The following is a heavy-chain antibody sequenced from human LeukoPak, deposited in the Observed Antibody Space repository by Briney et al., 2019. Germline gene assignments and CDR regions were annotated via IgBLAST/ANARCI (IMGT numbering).Heavy chain of an antibody. Sequence: GGSLRLSCAASGFTFSDHYMDWVRQAPGKGLEWVSAFSPSGGGTYYADSVKGRFTISRDKSKNTLYLQMNSLRAEDTAVYYCARALRIYYYFDYWGQGTLVTVSS. CDR1: GFTFSDHY. V-gene: IGHV3-23*01. CDR2: FSPSGGGT. D-gene: IGHD1-26*01. CDR3: ARALRIYYYFDY. J-gene: IGHJ4*02.